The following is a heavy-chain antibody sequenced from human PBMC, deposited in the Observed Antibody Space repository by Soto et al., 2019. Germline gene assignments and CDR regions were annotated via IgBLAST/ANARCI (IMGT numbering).Heavy chain of an antibody. Sequence: PSETLSLTCTVSGVSISSGGCYWSWIRQHPEKGLEWIGYIYYTGGTYYNPSLKSPVTMSVDTSKNQFSLELNSVTSADTAVYYCARDLGDSPGGWFGPWGQGTLVTVSS. V-gene: IGHV4-31*01. CDR1: GVSISSGGCY. D-gene: IGHD2-21*01. CDR2: IYYTGGT. J-gene: IGHJ5*02. CDR3: ARDLGDSPGGWFGP.